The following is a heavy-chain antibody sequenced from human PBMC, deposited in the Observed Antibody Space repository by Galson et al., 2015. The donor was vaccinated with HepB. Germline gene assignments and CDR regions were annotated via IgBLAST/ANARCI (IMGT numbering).Heavy chain of an antibody. V-gene: IGHV3-30-3*01. CDR3: ARDRYQLQFIAYYFDY. Sequence: SLRLSCAASGFTFSHHALHWVRQAPGKGLEWVAVISYDGNIESYADSVKGRFTISRDNSKNTVYLHMNSLRAEDTALYYCARDRYQLQFIAYYFDYWGQGTLVTVSS. J-gene: IGHJ4*02. CDR2: ISYDGNIE. D-gene: IGHD2-2*01. CDR1: GFTFSHHA.